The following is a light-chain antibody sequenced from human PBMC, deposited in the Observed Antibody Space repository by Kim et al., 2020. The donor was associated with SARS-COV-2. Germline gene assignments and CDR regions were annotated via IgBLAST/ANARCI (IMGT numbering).Light chain of an antibody. CDR2: DAS. CDR3: QQRSNWIT. J-gene: IGKJ5*01. CDR1: QSVSSY. Sequence: SLSPGERATLTCRPSQSVSSYVAWYQQKPRQAPRLLNYDASNRATGIPARCSGSGSGTDFTLTISSLEPEDFAVYYCQQRSNWITFGQGTRLEIK. V-gene: IGKV3-11*01.